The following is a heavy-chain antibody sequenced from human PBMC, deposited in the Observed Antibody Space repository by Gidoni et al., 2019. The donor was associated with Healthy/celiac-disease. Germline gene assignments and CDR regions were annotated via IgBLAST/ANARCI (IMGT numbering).Heavy chain of an antibody. CDR3: ARDKWSGGSCYSSY. CDR1: GGTFSSYT. J-gene: IGHJ4*02. V-gene: IGHV1-69*08. Sequence: QVQLVQSGAEVKKPGSSVKVSCKASGGTFSSYTISWVRQAPGQGLEWMGRIIPILGIANYAQKCQGRVTITADKSTSTAYMELSSLRSEDTAVYYCARDKWSGGSCYSSYWGQGTLVTVSS. CDR2: IIPILGIA. D-gene: IGHD2-15*01.